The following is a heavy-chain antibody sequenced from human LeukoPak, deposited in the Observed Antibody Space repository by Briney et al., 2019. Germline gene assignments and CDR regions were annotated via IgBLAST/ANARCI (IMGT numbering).Heavy chain of an antibody. Sequence: GGSQGLSCAASGFTFSSCGMNWVRQAPGKGLEWVSSISTSSTYMSYTDSVKGRFTISRDNAKNSLYLQMNSLRAEDTAVHYCARSLGGGVEMATVRLFDYWGQGTLVTVSS. CDR3: ARSLGGGVEMATVRLFDY. V-gene: IGHV3-21*06. CDR2: ISTSSTYM. CDR1: GFTFSSCG. D-gene: IGHD5-24*01. J-gene: IGHJ4*02.